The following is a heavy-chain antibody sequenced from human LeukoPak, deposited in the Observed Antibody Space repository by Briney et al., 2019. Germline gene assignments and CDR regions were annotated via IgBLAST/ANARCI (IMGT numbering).Heavy chain of an antibody. Sequence: GESLKISCQGFGHKFTDYWIGWVRQVPGKGLEWMGSIAPSDFDSRYSPSFQGQVTMSVDKSISTAYLQWTSLTASDSAIYYCYCGPNYLENWGQGTLVTVSS. CDR2: IAPSDFDS. J-gene: IGHJ4*02. CDR1: GHKFTDYW. CDR3: YCGPNYLEN. D-gene: IGHD4/OR15-4a*01. V-gene: IGHV5-51*01.